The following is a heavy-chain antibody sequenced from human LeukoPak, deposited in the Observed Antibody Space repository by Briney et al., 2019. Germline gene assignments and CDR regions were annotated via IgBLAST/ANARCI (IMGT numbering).Heavy chain of an antibody. Sequence: ASVKVSCKASGFTFTSSAVQWVRQARGQRLEWIGWIVVGSGNTNYAQKFQERVTIHRDMYTRTAYMELSSLRSEDTAVYYCAADLYYYDSSGYQGYWGQGTLVTVSS. J-gene: IGHJ4*02. CDR1: GFTFTSSA. CDR2: IVVGSGNT. CDR3: AADLYYYDSSGYQGY. D-gene: IGHD3-22*01. V-gene: IGHV1-58*01.